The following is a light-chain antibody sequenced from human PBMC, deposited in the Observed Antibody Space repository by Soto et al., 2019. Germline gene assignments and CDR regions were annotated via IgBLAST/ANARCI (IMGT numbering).Light chain of an antibody. V-gene: IGKV1-33*01. J-gene: IGKJ1*01. CDR1: QDIKNY. Sequence: DIQMTQSPSSLSASLGDRVTITCQASQDIKNYLNWYQQKPGRAPRLLIYDASNLETGVPSRFSGSGSGTEFTLTISSLQPDDFATYYCQQYYSYPQTFGQGTKVDI. CDR3: QQYYSYPQT. CDR2: DAS.